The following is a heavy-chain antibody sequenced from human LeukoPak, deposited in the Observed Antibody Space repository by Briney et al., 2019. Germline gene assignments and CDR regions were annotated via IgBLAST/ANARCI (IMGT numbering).Heavy chain of an antibody. Sequence: SETLSLTCTVSGGSISSYYWSWIRQPPGKGLEWIGYIYYSGSTNYNPSLKSRVTISVDTSKNQFSLKLSSVTAADTAVYYCARDYGSGLDAFDIWGQGTMVTVSS. J-gene: IGHJ3*02. D-gene: IGHD6-19*01. CDR1: GGSISSYY. V-gene: IGHV4-59*01. CDR2: IYYSGST. CDR3: ARDYGSGLDAFDI.